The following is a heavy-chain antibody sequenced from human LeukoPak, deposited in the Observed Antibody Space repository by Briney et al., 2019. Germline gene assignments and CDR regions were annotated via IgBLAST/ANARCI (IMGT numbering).Heavy chain of an antibody. CDR3: ARELYCSSTSCPFDY. D-gene: IGHD2-2*01. Sequence: GGSLRLSCAASGFTFSSYDMHWVRQATGKGLEWVSAIGTAGDTYYPGSVKGRFTISREDAKNSLYLQMNSLRAEDTAVYYCARELYCSSTSCPFDYWGQGTLVTVSS. CDR2: IGTAGDT. CDR1: GFTFSSYD. J-gene: IGHJ4*02. V-gene: IGHV3-13*01.